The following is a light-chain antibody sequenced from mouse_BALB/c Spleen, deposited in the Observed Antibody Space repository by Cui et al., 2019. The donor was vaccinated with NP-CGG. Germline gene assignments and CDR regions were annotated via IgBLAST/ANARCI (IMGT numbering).Light chain of an antibody. V-gene: IGLV1*01. CDR3: ALWYSNHWV. CDR2: GTK. Sequence: QPVVPQESAPPTSPGETVTLTFRSSTGAVTTRNYPNWVKEKPDHYFPVQIGGTKNQAQVVPPRFSGPLMGDKAALTFKGEQTEEEAIYSCALWYSNHWVFGGGTKLTVL. J-gene: IGLJ1*01. CDR1: TGAVTTRNY.